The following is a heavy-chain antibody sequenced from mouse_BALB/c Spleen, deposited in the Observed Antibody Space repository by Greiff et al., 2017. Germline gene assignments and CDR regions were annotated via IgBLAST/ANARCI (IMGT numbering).Heavy chain of an antibody. CDR2: ISTYYGAA. D-gene: IGHD2-3*01. CDR3: ARDGDGYTRYCMDY. V-gene: IGHV1S137*01. Sequence: VHLVESGAELVRPGVSVKISCKGSGYTFTDYAMHWVKQSHAKSLEWFGVISTYYGAASYNQKFKGKATMTVDKSSSTANLELARLTSEDSALYYCARDGDGYTRYCMDYWGQGTSVTVSS. J-gene: IGHJ4*01. CDR1: GYTFTDYA.